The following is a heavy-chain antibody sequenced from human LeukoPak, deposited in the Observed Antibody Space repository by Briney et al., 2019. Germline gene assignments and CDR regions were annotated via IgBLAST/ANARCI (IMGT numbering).Heavy chain of an antibody. CDR2: IYYSGST. CDR1: GGSISSSSYY. V-gene: IGHV4-39*01. D-gene: IGHD1-26*01. J-gene: IGHJ4*02. Sequence: SETLSLTCTVSGGSISSSSYYWGWIRQPPGKGPEWIGSIYYSGSTYYNPSLKSRVTISVDTSKNQFSLKLSSVTAADTAVYYCASHSSTTNFVYWGQGTLVTVSS. CDR3: ASHSSTTNFVY.